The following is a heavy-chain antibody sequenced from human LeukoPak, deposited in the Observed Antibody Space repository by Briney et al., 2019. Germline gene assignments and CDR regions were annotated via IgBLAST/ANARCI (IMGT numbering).Heavy chain of an antibody. CDR3: ARKGSSWPLDY. V-gene: IGHV3-30-3*01. CDR2: ISYDGSNK. J-gene: IGHJ4*02. CDR1: GFTFSSYA. Sequence: GGSLRLSCAASGFTFSSYAMHWVRQAPGKGLEWVAVISYDGSNKYYADSVKGRFTISRDNAKNSLYLQMNSLRAEDTAVYYCARKGSSWPLDYWGQGTLVTVSS. D-gene: IGHD6-13*01.